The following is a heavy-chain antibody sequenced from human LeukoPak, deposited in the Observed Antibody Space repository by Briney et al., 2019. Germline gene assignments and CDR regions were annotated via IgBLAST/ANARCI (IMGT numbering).Heavy chain of an antibody. CDR1: GGTFSSYA. D-gene: IGHD3-22*01. CDR3: ARDVGYDYLLGY. V-gene: IGHV1-69*04. J-gene: IGHJ4*02. CDR2: IIPILGIA. Sequence: SVKVSCKASGGTFSSYAISWVRQAPGQGLEWMGRIIPILGIANYAQKFQGRVTITADKSTSTAYMELSSLRSEDTAVYYCARDVGYDYLLGYWGQGTLVTVSS.